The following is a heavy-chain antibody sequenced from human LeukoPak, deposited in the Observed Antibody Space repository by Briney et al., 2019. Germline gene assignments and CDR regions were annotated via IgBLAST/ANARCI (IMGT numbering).Heavy chain of an antibody. Sequence: SETLSLTCTVSGGSISGYHWSWIRQAAGKGLEWIGRIYSSGSTNYNPSLKSRVIMSVDTSKNQLSLKLSSVTAADTAVYYCARAQAGTFSRFHPWGQGTLVTVSS. CDR3: ARAQAGTFSRFHP. J-gene: IGHJ5*02. CDR2: IYSSGST. V-gene: IGHV4-4*07. D-gene: IGHD6-19*01. CDR1: GGSISGYH.